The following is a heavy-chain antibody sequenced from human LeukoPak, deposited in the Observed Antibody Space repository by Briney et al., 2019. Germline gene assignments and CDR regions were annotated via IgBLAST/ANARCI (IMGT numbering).Heavy chain of an antibody. J-gene: IGHJ4*02. D-gene: IGHD4-17*01. CDR3: ARHNSGDFWGY. Sequence: SETLSLTYSVSVGSVSSSTYYWGWIRQPPGKGLEWIGSMYHGGSTYYNPSLKSRVTISVDTSKNQFSLKLSSLTAADSAVYYCARHNSGDFWGYWGQGTLVTVSS. CDR2: MYHGGST. V-gene: IGHV4-39*01. CDR1: VGSVSSSTYY.